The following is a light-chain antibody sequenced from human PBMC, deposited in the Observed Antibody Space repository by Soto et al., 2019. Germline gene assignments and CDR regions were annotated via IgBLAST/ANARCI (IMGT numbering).Light chain of an antibody. CDR2: DAS. CDR3: QQAHSVPRT. J-gene: IGKJ1*01. V-gene: IGKV1D-12*01. Sequence: DIQMTQSPSSVSTSVGDRVTITCRASQGISTFLAWYQQKPGKAPKLLIYDASSLQSGVPSRFSGSGSGTDFTLTINSLQPEDFATYYCQQAHSVPRTFGQGTKVDIK. CDR1: QGISTF.